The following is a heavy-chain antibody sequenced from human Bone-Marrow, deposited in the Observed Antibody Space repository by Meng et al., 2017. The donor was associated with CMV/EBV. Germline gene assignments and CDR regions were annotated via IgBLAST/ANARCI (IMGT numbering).Heavy chain of an antibody. Sequence: ASVKVSCKTSGYTFTSFDINWVRQATGQGLEWMGWMNPNSGITGYAQKFQGRVTMTRNTSISTAYMELSSLRSEDTAVYYCTRGLGDSSWYDQGYYWDQGTLVTVSS. CDR1: GYTFTSFD. CDR3: TRGLGDSSWYDQGYY. J-gene: IGHJ4*02. V-gene: IGHV1-8*01. CDR2: MNPNSGIT. D-gene: IGHD6-13*01.